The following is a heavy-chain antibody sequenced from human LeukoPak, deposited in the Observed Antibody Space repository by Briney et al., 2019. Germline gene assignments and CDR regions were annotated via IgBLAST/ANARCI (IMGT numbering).Heavy chain of an antibody. CDR1: GFTFSSYS. CDR3: ARRDTPIIDPQAAFDP. CDR2: ISSSSSYI. J-gene: IGHJ5*02. Sequence: GGSLRLSCAASGFTFSSYSMNWVRQAPGKGLEWVSSISSSSSYIYYADSVKGRFTISRDNAKNSLYLQMNSLRAEDTAVYYCARRDTPIIDPQAAFDPWGQGTLVTVSS. V-gene: IGHV3-21*01. D-gene: IGHD2-15*01.